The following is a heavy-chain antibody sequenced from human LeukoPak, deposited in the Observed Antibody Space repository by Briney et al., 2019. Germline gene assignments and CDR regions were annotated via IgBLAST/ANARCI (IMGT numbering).Heavy chain of an antibody. D-gene: IGHD4-11*01. CDR1: GGSISSSSYY. CDR2: IYYSGST. CDR3: ARSFMTTYYYYYGMDV. Sequence: SETLSLTCTVSGGSISSSSYYWGWIRQPPGKGLEWIGSIYYSGSTYYNPSLKSRVTISVDTSKNQFSLKLSSVTAADAAVYYCARSFMTTYYYYYGMDVWGQGTTVTVSS. J-gene: IGHJ6*02. V-gene: IGHV4-39*01.